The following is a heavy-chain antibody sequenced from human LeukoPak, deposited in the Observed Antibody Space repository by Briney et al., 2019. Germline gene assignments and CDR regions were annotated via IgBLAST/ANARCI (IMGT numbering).Heavy chain of an antibody. D-gene: IGHD6-6*01. CDR1: GGSISSSNW. Sequence: PSGTLSLTCAVSGGSISSSNWWSWVRQPPGKGLEWIGRIYTSGSTNYNPSLKSRVTISVDTSKNQSSLKLSSVTAADTAVYYCARAGVYSSSGNVWGKGTTVTVSS. J-gene: IGHJ6*04. CDR3: ARAGVYSSSGNV. V-gene: IGHV4-4*02. CDR2: IYTSGST.